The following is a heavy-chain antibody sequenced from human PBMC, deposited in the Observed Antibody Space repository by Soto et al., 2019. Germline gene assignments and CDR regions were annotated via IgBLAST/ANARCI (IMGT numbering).Heavy chain of an antibody. J-gene: IGHJ5*02. CDR3: ARQVVPAAIYNWFDP. D-gene: IGHD2-2*01. CDR2: IYYSGST. V-gene: IGHV4-39*01. Sequence: QLQLQESGPGLVKPSETLSLTCTVSGGSISSSSYYWGWIRQPPGKGLEWIGSIYYSGSTYYNPSLKSRVTISVDTSKNQFSLKLSSVTAADTAVYYCARQVVPAAIYNWFDPWGQGTLVTVSS. CDR1: GGSISSSSYY.